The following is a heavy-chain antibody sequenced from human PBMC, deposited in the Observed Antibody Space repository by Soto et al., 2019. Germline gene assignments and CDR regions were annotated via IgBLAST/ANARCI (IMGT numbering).Heavy chain of an antibody. CDR1: GSSISSGDYY. Sequence: SETLSLTCTVSGSSISSGDYYWSWIRQPPGKGLEWIGYIYYSGSTYYNPSLKSRVTISVDTSKNQFSLKLSSVTAADTAVYYCARVVHYYGSGSYYWFDPWGQGTLVTVSS. D-gene: IGHD3-10*01. J-gene: IGHJ5*02. CDR3: ARVVHYYGSGSYYWFDP. CDR2: IYYSGST. V-gene: IGHV4-30-4*01.